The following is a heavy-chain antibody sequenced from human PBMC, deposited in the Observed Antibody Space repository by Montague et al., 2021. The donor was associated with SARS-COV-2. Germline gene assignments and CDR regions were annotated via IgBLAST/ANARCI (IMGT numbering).Heavy chain of an antibody. CDR2: ISSSGSTT. CDR3: ARYSSGYDLGAFYFDY. CDR1: GFTFRSYE. V-gene: IGHV3-48*03. J-gene: IGHJ4*02. Sequence: SLRLSCAASGFTFRSYEMNWVRQAPGKGLEWVSYISSSGSTTYYVDSVKGRFTISRDNAKNSLYLQMNSLRAEDTAVYYCARYSSGYDLGAFYFDYGGQGTLVTVSS. D-gene: IGHD5-12*01.